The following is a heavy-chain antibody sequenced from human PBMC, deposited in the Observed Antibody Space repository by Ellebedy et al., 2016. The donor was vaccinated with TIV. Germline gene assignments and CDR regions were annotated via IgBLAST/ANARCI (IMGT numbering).Heavy chain of an antibody. CDR3: TKDVLMGGADI. CDR2: IFCKSGTT. D-gene: IGHD2-8*01. V-gene: IGHV3-9*01. Sequence: GGSLRLSXAATGLTCDDHAMHWVRQAPGKGLEWVSGIFCKSGTTGYADSVKGRFIISRDNTKNSLNLEMNSLRPEDTALYYCTKDVLMGGADIWGQGTTVAVSS. J-gene: IGHJ6*02. CDR1: GLTCDDHA.